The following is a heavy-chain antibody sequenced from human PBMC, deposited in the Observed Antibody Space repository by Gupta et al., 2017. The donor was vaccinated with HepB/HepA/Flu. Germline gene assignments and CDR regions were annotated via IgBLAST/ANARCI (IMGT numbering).Heavy chain of an antibody. D-gene: IGHD4-17*01. CDR1: GFTFSAHG. V-gene: IGHV3-30*18. Sequence: QVQVVESGGGVVQPGRSLRVSCAASGFTFSAHGMHWVRQAPGKGLEWVAVISYDGSDKYYADSVKGRFTIARDNSKNTLYLQMNSLRADDTAVYYCAKDQTTVTKTSLGYYFGMDVWGQGTTVTVSS. J-gene: IGHJ6*02. CDR3: AKDQTTVTKTSLGYYFGMDV. CDR2: ISYDGSDK.